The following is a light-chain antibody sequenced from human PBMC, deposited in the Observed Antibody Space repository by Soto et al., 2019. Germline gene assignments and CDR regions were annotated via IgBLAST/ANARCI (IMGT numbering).Light chain of an antibody. Sequence: DIPMTQSPSSLSAAVGDRVTITCRASQSISTFLNWFQQKPGKAPKLLIFAASSLQSGIPSRFSGSGSGTDFTLTIGSLQPEDFATYYCQQSFNTPYTFGQGTKLEIK. CDR2: AAS. CDR3: QQSFNTPYT. J-gene: IGKJ2*01. CDR1: QSISTF. V-gene: IGKV1-39*01.